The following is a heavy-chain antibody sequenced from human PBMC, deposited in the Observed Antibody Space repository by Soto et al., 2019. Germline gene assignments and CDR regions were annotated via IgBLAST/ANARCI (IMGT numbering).Heavy chain of an antibody. CDR2: IYHSGST. V-gene: IGHV4-30-2*01. D-gene: IGHD6-13*01. CDR3: ARGVGYRSSWYSRGEGFDY. Sequence: QLQLQESGSGLVKPSQTLSLTCAVSGGSISSGGYSWSWIRQPPGKGLEWLGYIYHSGSTYYNPSLKSRVTISVDRSKNQFSLKLSSVTAADTAVYYGARGVGYRSSWYSRGEGFDYWGQGTLVTVSS. CDR1: GGSISSGGYS. J-gene: IGHJ4*02.